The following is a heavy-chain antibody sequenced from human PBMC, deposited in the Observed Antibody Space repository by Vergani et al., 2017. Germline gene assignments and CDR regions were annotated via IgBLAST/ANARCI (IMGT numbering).Heavy chain of an antibody. V-gene: IGHV4-39*07. CDR3: ASGRSISHFDL. CDR1: GGSISSSSYY. Sequence: QLQLQESGPGLVKPSETLSLTCTVSGGSISSSSYYWGWIRQPPGKGLEWIGSIYYSGSTYYNPSLKSRVTISVDTSKNQFSLKLRSVTAADTAVDYCASGRSISHFDLWGRGTLVTVSS. D-gene: IGHD2-21*01. CDR2: IYYSGST. J-gene: IGHJ2*01.